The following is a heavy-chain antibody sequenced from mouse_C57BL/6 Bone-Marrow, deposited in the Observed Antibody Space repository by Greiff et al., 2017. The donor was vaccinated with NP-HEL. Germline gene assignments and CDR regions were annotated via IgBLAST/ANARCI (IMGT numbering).Heavy chain of an antibody. CDR2: ISSGGSYT. Sequence: DVMLVESGGDLVKPGGSLKLSCAASGFTFSSYGMSWVRQTPDNRLEWVATISSGGSYTYYPDSVKGRFTISRDNAKNTLYLQMSSLKSEDTAMYYCAVGDFDYWGQGTTLTVSS. CDR3: AVGDFDY. J-gene: IGHJ2*01. CDR1: GFTFSSYG. V-gene: IGHV5-6*02.